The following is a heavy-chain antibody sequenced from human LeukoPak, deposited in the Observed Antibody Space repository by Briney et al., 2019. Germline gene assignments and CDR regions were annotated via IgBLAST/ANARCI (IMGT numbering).Heavy chain of an antibody. V-gene: IGHV4-4*07. CDR2: IYTSGST. CDR3: AWCIGDDRPVD. Sequence: PSETLSLTCSVSGASISSYNWAWIRQPAGKGPEWVGHIYTSGSTNYNPSLKSRVTMSVDTSKNQLSLKLTSVTAADTAVYYCAWCIGDDRPVDWGQGTLVTVSS. J-gene: IGHJ1*01. D-gene: IGHD2-8*01. CDR1: GASISSYN.